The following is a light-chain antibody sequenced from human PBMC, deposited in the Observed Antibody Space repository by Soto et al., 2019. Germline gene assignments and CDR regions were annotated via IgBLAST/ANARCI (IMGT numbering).Light chain of an antibody. Sequence: EIVMTQSPATLYVSPGERATLSCRASQSVSGKLAWYQHKAGQAPRHLIYGASTRATGIPARISGSGSETEFSLTISRVLSEDFAVYYCQQYNDWLHTFGGGTKVDIK. CDR2: GAS. V-gene: IGKV3-15*01. CDR1: QSVSGK. J-gene: IGKJ4*01. CDR3: QQYNDWLHT.